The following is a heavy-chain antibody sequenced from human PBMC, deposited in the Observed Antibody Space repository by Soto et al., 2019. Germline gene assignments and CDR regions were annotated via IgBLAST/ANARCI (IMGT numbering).Heavy chain of an antibody. J-gene: IGHJ6*02. D-gene: IGHD2-8*01. V-gene: IGHV3-21*01. Sequence: EVQLVESGGGLVKPGGSLRLSCAASGFTFRSYSMNWVRQAPGKGLEWVSAISGSTTYIYYADSVKGRFTISRDNAKNSLYLQMNSLRAEDTAVDYCAIVPTMVDVWGQGTTVTVSS. CDR1: GFTFRSYS. CDR2: ISGSTTYI. CDR3: AIVPTMVDV.